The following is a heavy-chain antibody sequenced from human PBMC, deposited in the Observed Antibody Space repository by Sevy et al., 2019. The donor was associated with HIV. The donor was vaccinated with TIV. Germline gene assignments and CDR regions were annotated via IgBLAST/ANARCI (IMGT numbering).Heavy chain of an antibody. Sequence: GGSLRLSCAASGFTFNRYWMHWVRQAPGKGPVWLARIDGDGSATTYTDSVKVRFTISRDYAQDTLYLQMNSLRTEDTAIYYCARIATGHSFGLPDFWGQGTLVTVSS. D-gene: IGHD1-1*01. CDR3: ARIATGHSFGLPDF. J-gene: IGHJ4*02. CDR2: IDGDGSAT. CDR1: GFTFNRYW. V-gene: IGHV3-74*01.